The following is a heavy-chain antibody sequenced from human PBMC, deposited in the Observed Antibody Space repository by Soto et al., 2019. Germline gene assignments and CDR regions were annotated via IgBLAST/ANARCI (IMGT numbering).Heavy chain of an antibody. V-gene: IGHV4-59*12. Sequence: ASETLSLTCAVSGASISSYYWSWIRQPPGKGLEWVGYIYYSGSTKTNPSLKSRVTISVDTSKNQFSLKLSSVTAADTAVYYCARDLGSGWAYFDNWGQGTLVTVSS. D-gene: IGHD6-25*01. CDR2: IYYSGST. CDR3: ARDLGSGWAYFDN. CDR1: GASISSYY. J-gene: IGHJ4*02.